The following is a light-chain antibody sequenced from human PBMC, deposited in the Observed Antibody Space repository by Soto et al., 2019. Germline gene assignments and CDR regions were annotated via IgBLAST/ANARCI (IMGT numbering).Light chain of an antibody. V-gene: IGKV3-20*01. CDR1: QSVYNNY. CDR2: GTS. Sequence: EIVLTQSPGTLSLSPGERATLSCRASQSVYNNYLTWYQQKPGQAPRLLIYGTSSRATGIPDRFSGSGSGTDFILTISRLEPEYFAVYYCQHYGNSLFTFGPGTKVDLK. CDR3: QHYGNSLFT. J-gene: IGKJ3*01.